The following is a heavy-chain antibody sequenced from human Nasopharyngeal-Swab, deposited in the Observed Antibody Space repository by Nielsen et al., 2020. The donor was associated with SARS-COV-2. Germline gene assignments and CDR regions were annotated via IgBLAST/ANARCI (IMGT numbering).Heavy chain of an antibody. D-gene: IGHD5-12*01. J-gene: IGHJ6*03. Sequence: GQAAGERLVWLAVIWYDGSNKYYADSVKGRFTISRDNSKNTLYLQMNSLRAEDTAVYYCARTPIVATMGDYYYYVDVWGKGTTVTVSS. CDR2: IWYDGSNK. CDR3: ARTPIVATMGDYYYYVDV. V-gene: IGHV3-33*01.